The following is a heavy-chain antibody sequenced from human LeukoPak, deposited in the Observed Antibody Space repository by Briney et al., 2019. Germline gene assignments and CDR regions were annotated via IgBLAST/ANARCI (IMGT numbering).Heavy chain of an antibody. CDR1: GASVNSGNYY. CDR2: IYTSGTT. D-gene: IGHD2-21*01. J-gene: IGHJ4*02. V-gene: IGHV4-61*02. CDR3: ATNGGDSHY. Sequence: SETLSLTCTVSGASVNSGNYYWNWFRQPAGKGLEWIGRIYTSGTTNCNPSLKSRVTVSVDTSKNQFSLNLSSVTAADTAVYYCATNGGDSHYWGQGTLVTVSS.